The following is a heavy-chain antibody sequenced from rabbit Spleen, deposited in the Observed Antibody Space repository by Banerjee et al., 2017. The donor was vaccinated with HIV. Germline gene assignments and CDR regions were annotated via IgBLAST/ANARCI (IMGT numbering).Heavy chain of an antibody. CDR1: GFTLSSYW. V-gene: IGHV1S40*01. Sequence: QSLEESGGGLVMPGASLTLTCTASGFTLSSYWMYWVRQAPGKGLEWIACIYAGSVGNTYYASWAKGRFTVSKTSSTTVTLQMTSLTAADTATYFCARWDTSNNRAYELWGQGTLVTVS. CDR3: ARWDTSNNRAYEL. D-gene: IGHD1-1*01. J-gene: IGHJ3*01. CDR2: IYAGSVGNT.